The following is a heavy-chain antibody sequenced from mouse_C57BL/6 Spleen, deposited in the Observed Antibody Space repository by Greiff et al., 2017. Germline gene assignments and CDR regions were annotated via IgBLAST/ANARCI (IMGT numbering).Heavy chain of an antibody. J-gene: IGHJ1*03. D-gene: IGHD1-1*01. Sequence: QVQLQQPGAELVKPGASVKLSCKASGYTFTSYWMQWVKQRPGQGLEWIGEIDPSESYTNYNQKFKGKATLTVDTSASTAYMQLNSLTSEDSAVYDCARSDTTIVKWYCDVWGTVTTVTVSS. V-gene: IGHV1-50*01. CDR1: GYTFTSYW. CDR2: IDPSESYT. CDR3: ARSDTTIVKWYCDV.